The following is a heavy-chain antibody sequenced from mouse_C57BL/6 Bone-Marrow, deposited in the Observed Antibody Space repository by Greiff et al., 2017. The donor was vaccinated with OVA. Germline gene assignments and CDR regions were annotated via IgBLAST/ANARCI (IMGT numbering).Heavy chain of an antibody. V-gene: IGHV5-12*01. Sequence: EVKVEESGGGLVQPGGSLKLSCAASGFTFSDYYMYWVRQTPEKRLEWVAYISNGGGSTYYPDTVKGRFTISRDNAKNTLYLQMSRLKSKDTAMYYCARLTGTNYYAMDYWGQGTSVTVSS. CDR3: ARLTGTNYYAMDY. D-gene: IGHD4-1*01. CDR2: ISNGGGST. J-gene: IGHJ4*01. CDR1: GFTFSDYY.